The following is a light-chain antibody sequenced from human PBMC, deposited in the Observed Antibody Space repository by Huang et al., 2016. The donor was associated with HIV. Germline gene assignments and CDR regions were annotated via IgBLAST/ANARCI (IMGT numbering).Light chain of an antibody. Sequence: DIVMTQSPDSLAVSLGERATINCKSSQSVLYSSNNKNYVAWYQQKPGQPPKLLIYWASTRESGVPDRFSGSGSGTDFTFTISSLQAEDVAVYYCQQYYSTRTFGQGTKVEIK. CDR2: WAS. V-gene: IGKV4-1*01. CDR1: QSVLYSSNNKNY. J-gene: IGKJ1*01. CDR3: QQYYSTRT.